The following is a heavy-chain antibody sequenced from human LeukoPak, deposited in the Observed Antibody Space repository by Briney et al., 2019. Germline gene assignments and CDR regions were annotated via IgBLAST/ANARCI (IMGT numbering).Heavy chain of an antibody. CDR3: PRVRDTLGYHYYYMDV. Sequence: PSESLSLTCTVSGGSISPYYWSWIRQPPGKGLDWIGFIYYSGSSNYNPSLKSRVTISVDTSKNQFSLKLSSVTAADTAVYYCPRVRDTLGYHYYYMDVWGKGTTVTVSS. CDR1: GGSISPYY. V-gene: IGHV4-59*01. CDR2: IYYSGSS. D-gene: IGHD2-21*02. J-gene: IGHJ6*03.